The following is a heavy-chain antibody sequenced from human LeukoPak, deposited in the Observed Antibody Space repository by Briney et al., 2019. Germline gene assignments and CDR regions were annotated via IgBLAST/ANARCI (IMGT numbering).Heavy chain of an antibody. J-gene: IGHJ6*03. D-gene: IGHD6-13*01. CDR1: GGSISSYY. V-gene: IGHV4-4*07. Sequence: SETLSLTCTVSGGSISSYYGSWLRQPAGKGLEWIGRIYTGGSTNYNPSLKSRVTMSVDTSKNQFSLKLSSVTAADTAVYYCARVTLNSIAAAGDYYYYYMDVWGKGTTVTISS. CDR2: IYTGGST. CDR3: ARVTLNSIAAAGDYYYYYMDV.